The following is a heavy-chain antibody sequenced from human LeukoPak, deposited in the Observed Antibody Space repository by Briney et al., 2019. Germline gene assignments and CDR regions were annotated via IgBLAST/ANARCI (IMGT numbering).Heavy chain of an antibody. CDR3: ARVAYGDRY. CDR1: GFAFSNYW. D-gene: IGHD4-17*01. J-gene: IGHJ4*02. CDR2: IQEDGSAQ. Sequence: PGRSLRLSCAASGFAFSNYWMSWVRQAPGKGLEWVGNIQEDGSAQYYVDSAKGRFTISRDNAKNSLYLQMNSLRVDDTAVYYCARVAYGDRYWGQGTLVTVSS. V-gene: IGHV3-7*01.